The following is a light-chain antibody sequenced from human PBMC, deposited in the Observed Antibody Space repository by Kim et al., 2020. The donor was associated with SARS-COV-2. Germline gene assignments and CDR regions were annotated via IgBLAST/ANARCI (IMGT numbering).Light chain of an antibody. CDR1: SVRREY. CDR2: GKN. V-gene: IGLV3-19*01. J-gene: IGLJ2*01. CDR3: NSRDSSGNHVV. Sequence: ALGQTGRNTCQGDSVRREYASWYQQKPGQAPVLVIYGKNNRPSGIPDRFSGSSSGNTASLTITGAQAEDEADYYCNSRDSSGNHVVFGGGTKLTVL.